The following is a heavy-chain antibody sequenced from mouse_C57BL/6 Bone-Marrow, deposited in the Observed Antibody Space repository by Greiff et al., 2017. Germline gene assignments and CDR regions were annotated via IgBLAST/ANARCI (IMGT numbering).Heavy chain of an antibody. V-gene: IGHV1-19*01. CDR2: INPYNGGT. CDR3: AANEDWYFDV. Sequence: VQLQQSGPVLVKPGASVKMSCQASGYTFTDYYMNWVQQSHGKSLEWIGVINPYNGGTSSNQKFKGKATLTVDKSSSTAYMELNSLKSEDSAVYYCAANEDWYFDVWGTGTTVTVSA. D-gene: IGHD4-1*01. J-gene: IGHJ1*03. CDR1: GYTFTDYY.